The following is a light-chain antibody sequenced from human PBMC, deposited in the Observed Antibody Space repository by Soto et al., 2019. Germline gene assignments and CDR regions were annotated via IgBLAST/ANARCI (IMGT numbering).Light chain of an antibody. CDR2: DNN. Sequence: QSVLPKPPSVSAAPGQKVTISCAGSSSNIGNNFVSWYQQLPGTAPKVLIYDNNKRPSGIPDRFSGSKSGPSATLGITGLQTGDEADYYCGTWDSSLRAVVFGTGTKVTVL. CDR1: SSNIGNNF. J-gene: IGLJ1*01. CDR3: GTWDSSLRAVV. V-gene: IGLV1-51*01.